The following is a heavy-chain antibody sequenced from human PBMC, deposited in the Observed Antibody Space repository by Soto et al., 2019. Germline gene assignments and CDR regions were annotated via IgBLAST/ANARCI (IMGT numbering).Heavy chain of an antibody. CDR2: INHSGST. CDR1: GGSFSGYY. V-gene: IGHV4-34*01. CDR3: ARGRHGMDV. Sequence: SETLSLTCAVYGGSFSGYYWSWIRQPPGKGLEWIGEINHSGSTNYNPSLKSRVTISVDTSKNQFSLKLSSVTAADTAVYYCARGRHGMDVWGQGTTVTVSS. J-gene: IGHJ6*02.